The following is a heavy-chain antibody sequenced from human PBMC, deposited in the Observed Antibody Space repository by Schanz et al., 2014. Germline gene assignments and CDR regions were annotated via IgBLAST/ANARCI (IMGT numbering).Heavy chain of an antibody. Sequence: EVKLVESGGGLVQPGGSLRLSCAASGFTFSDHFMDWVRQAPGKGLEWVSAISGSGGSTYYADSVRGRFTISRDNAENTLYLQMNSLRVEDTAVYYCAMGGYQLHHWGQGTLVTVSS. CDR2: ISGSGGST. J-gene: IGHJ4*02. CDR3: AMGGYQLHH. CDR1: GFTFSDHF. D-gene: IGHD1-7*01. V-gene: IGHV3-23*04.